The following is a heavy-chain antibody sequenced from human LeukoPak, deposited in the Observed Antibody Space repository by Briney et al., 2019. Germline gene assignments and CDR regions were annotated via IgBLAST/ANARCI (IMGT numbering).Heavy chain of an antibody. J-gene: IGHJ4*02. D-gene: IGHD6-19*01. CDR2: IYSGGST. V-gene: IGHV3-53*01. Sequence: RGSLRLSCAASGFTVSSNYMSWVRQAPGRGLEWVSVIYSGGSTYYADSVKGRFTISRDNSKNTLYLQMNSLRAEDTAVYYCARDPGSSGWPSWGQGTLVTVSS. CDR1: GFTVSSNY. CDR3: ARDPGSSGWPS.